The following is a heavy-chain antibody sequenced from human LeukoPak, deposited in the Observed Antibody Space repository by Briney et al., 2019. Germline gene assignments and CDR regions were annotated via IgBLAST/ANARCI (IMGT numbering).Heavy chain of an antibody. CDR1: GFTFGAHW. CDR2: IAPDGSAE. Sequence: GGSLGLSCIASGFTFGAHWMHWVRQAPGKGLEWVADIAPDGSAEHYVDSVRGRFTISRDNAQNSVYLSMSGLRAEDTALYYCTRDHNWSRYNWGQGTLVTVSS. D-gene: IGHD3-9*01. V-gene: IGHV3-7*01. CDR3: TRDHNWSRYN. J-gene: IGHJ4*02.